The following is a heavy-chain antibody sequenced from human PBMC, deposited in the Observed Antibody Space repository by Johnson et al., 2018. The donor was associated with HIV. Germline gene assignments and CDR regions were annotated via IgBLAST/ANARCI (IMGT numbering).Heavy chain of an antibody. D-gene: IGHD1-7*01. J-gene: IGHJ3*02. CDR3: ARESRAVLELRGHAFDI. V-gene: IGHV3-11*04. CDR2: ISSSGGTI. Sequence: QVQLVESGGDLVKPGGSLRLSCGASEFILSDYYIRWVRQAPEKGLEWISYISSSGGTIYYADSVKGRFTISRDNAKNSTYLQMNSLRAEDTDVYYCARESRAVLELRGHAFDIWGQGTMVTVSS. CDR1: EFILSDYY.